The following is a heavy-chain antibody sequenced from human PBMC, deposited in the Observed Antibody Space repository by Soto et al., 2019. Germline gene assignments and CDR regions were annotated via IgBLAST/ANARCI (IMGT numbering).Heavy chain of an antibody. J-gene: IGHJ2*01. CDR3: ARFNWYFDL. Sequence: QVQLQESGPGLVKPSETLSLTCTVSGGSISSYYWSWIRQPPGKGLEWIGYIYYRGNTNYNPSLKSRVTISVDTSKNQFPLKLSSVTAADTAMYYCARFNWYFDLWGRGTLVTVSS. V-gene: IGHV4-59*01. CDR1: GGSISSYY. CDR2: IYYRGNT.